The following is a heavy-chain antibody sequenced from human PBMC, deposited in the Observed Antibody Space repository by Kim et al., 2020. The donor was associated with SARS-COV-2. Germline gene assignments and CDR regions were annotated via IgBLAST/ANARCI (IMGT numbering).Heavy chain of an antibody. V-gene: IGHV3-9*01. CDR3: AKDGAIFGVVIPQAEGYYYGMDV. J-gene: IGHJ6*02. D-gene: IGHD3-3*01. Sequence: GGSLRLSCAASGFTFDDYAMHWVRQAPGKGLEWVSGISWNSGSIGYADSVKGRFTISRDNATNSLYLQMNSLRAEDTALYYCAKDGAIFGVVIPQAEGYYYGMDVGGQGTTVTVSS. CDR2: ISWNSGSI. CDR1: GFTFDDYA.